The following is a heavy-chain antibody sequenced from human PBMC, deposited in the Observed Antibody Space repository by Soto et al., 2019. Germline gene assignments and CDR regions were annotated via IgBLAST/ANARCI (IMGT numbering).Heavy chain of an antibody. CDR3: VRATYFSDSSGYTRCLDY. CDR2: SRDTPQGYST. V-gene: IGHV3-72*01. D-gene: IGHD3-22*01. Sequence: PGGSLRLSCAGSGFTLSDHSIAWVRQAPGKGLEWVGRSRDTPQGYSTAYAASVKGRFTTSRDESKNSAYLQMNSLKTEDTAVYYCVRATYFSDSSGYTRCLDYWGEGTLVTVSS. CDR1: GFTLSDHS. J-gene: IGHJ4*02.